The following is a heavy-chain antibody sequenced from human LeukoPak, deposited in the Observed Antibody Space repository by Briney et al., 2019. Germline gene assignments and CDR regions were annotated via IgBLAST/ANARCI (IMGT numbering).Heavy chain of an antibody. Sequence: SVKVSCKASGGTFSSYAISWVRQAPGQGLEWMGRIIPILGIANYAQKFQGRVTITADKSTSPAYMELSSLRSEDTAVYYCARASFLEWLLDYWGQGTLVTVSS. CDR3: ARASFLEWLLDY. CDR2: IIPILGIA. CDR1: GGTFSSYA. D-gene: IGHD3-3*01. J-gene: IGHJ4*02. V-gene: IGHV1-69*04.